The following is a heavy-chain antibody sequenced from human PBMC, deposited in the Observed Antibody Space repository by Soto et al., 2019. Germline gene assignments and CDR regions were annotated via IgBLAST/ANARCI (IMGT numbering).Heavy chain of an antibody. CDR2: ISGSGGST. V-gene: IGHV3-23*01. CDR1: GFTFSSYA. Sequence: EVQLLESGGGLVQPGGSLRLSCAASGFTFSSYAMSWVRQAPGKGLEWVSAISGSGGSTYYADSVKGRFTISRDNSKNPLYCKMTSLGAEDTAVYYGAKSPSGSYSYYFDYWGQGTLVTVSS. J-gene: IGHJ4*02. CDR3: AKSPSGSYSYYFDY. D-gene: IGHD1-26*01.